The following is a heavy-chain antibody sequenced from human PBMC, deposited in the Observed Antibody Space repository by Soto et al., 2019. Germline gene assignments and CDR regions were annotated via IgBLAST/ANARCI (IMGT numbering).Heavy chain of an antibody. V-gene: IGHV7-4-1*01. CDR3: ATGRVYYDRSGLLQGRY. J-gene: IGHJ4*01. Sequence: ASVKVSCKASGYTFTSYAMNWVRQAPGQGLEWMGWINTNTGNPTYAQGFTGRFVFSLDTSVSTAYLQICGLRAEDTAIYYCATGRVYYDRSGLLQGRYWGQGTLVTVSS. CDR2: INTNTGNP. D-gene: IGHD3-22*01. CDR1: GYTFTSYA.